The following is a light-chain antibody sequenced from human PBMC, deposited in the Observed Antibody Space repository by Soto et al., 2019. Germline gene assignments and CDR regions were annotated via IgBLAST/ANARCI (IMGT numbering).Light chain of an antibody. V-gene: IGLV2-8*01. CDR3: SSFTDTENSYV. J-gene: IGLJ1*01. CDR2: EVI. Sequence: QSVLTQPPSASGSPGQSVTISCTGTSSDVGGYNYVSWYQQHPGRAPKLMIYEVIKRPSGVPDRFSGSKSGNTASLTVSGLQAEDEGDYYCSSFTDTENSYVFGSGTKVTVL. CDR1: SSDVGGYNY.